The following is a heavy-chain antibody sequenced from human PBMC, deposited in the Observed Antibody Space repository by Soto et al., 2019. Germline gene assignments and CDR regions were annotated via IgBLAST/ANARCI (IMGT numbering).Heavy chain of an antibody. D-gene: IGHD3-3*01. CDR1: GGSFKSGRYS. J-gene: IGHJ4*02. V-gene: IGHV4-61*01. Sequence: SGTLSLTCTVSGGSFKSGRYSWSWIRQPPGKGLEWIGYVYHTGRTSYDPSLKIRVSISMDTSKNQFSLNLDSVTAAETAVYFCARDFAYFDSWGQGSLVTVSP. CDR3: ARDFAYFDS. CDR2: VYHTGRT.